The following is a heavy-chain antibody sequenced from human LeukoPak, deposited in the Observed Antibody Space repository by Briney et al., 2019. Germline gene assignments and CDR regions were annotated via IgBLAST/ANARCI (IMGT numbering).Heavy chain of an antibody. Sequence: PGGSLRLSCAASGFAFSTYAMSWVRQAPGKGLEWVAGISGSGGNTYYADSVKGRFTISRDNAKNSLYLQMNSLRAEDTALYYCARERDNYSDYWGQGTLVTVSS. V-gene: IGHV3-23*01. J-gene: IGHJ4*02. CDR3: ARERDNYSDY. CDR1: GFAFSTYA. D-gene: IGHD2-15*01. CDR2: ISGSGGNT.